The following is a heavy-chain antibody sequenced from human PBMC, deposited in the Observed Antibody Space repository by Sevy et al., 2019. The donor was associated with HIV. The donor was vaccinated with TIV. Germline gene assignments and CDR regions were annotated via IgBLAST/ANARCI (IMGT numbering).Heavy chain of an antibody. J-gene: IGHJ4*02. V-gene: IGHV1-3*04. Sequence: ASVKVSCKASGYTFTNYAMHWVRQAPGQRLEWMGWINTGNDKTEYSQKFQGRVTIARDTSASTAYMELSSLRSEDTALYYCAREHREYYYATTDYYTLAIFSDYWGQGTLVTVSS. D-gene: IGHD3-22*01. CDR3: AREHREYYYATTDYYTLAIFSDY. CDR1: GYTFTNYA. CDR2: INTGNDKT.